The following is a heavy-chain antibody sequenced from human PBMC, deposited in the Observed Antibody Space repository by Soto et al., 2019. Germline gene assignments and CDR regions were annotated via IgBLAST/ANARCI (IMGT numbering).Heavy chain of an antibody. CDR1: GYTFTSYG. D-gene: IGHD5-12*01. CDR2: ISAYNGNT. V-gene: IGHV1-18*01. J-gene: IGHJ4*02. CDR3: STDIGEGDRNGGYDLIDY. Sequence: QVQLVQSGAEVKKPGASVKVSCKASGYTFTSYGFNWVRQAPGQGLEWMGWISAYNGNTNYAQKLQGRVTMTTDTATSTAYMELRSLTSSDSAVYYCSTDIGEGDRNGGYDLIDYWGQGTLVTFSS.